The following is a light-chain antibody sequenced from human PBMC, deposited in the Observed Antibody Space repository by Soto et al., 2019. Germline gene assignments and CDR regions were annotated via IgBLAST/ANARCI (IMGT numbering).Light chain of an antibody. CDR2: DVS. V-gene: IGLV2-14*01. J-gene: IGLJ2*01. Sequence: QSALTQPASVSGSPGQSITISCTGTSSDVGGYNYVSWYQQHPGKAPKLMIYDVSNRPSGVSNRFSGSKSGNTASLTISGLQGEDEADYYCSSYTISTLVVFGGGTKLTVL. CDR3: SSYTISTLVV. CDR1: SSDVGGYNY.